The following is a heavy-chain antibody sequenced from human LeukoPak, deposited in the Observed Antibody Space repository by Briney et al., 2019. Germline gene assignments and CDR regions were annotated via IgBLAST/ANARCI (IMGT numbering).Heavy chain of an antibody. V-gene: IGHV1-3*01. CDR1: GYTFITYV. CDR3: ATSRNSACGIDY. Sequence: ASVKVSCKASGYTFITYVMHWVRQAPGQRLEWMGWLNAGNGLTKYSQKFQGTVTITRDTSASTAYMELSSLRSEDTAVYYCATSRNSACGIDYWGQGTLVTVSS. D-gene: IGHD2-15*01. J-gene: IGHJ4*02. CDR2: LNAGNGLT.